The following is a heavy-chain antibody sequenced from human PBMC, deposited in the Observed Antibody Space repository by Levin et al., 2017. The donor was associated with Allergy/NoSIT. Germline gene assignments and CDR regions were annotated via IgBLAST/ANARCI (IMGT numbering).Heavy chain of an antibody. CDR1: GFTFSSYG. V-gene: IGHV3-30*18. J-gene: IGHJ4*02. Sequence: GGSLRLSCAASGFTFSSYGMHWVRQAPGKGLEWVAVISYDGSNKYYADSVKGRFTISRDNSKNTLYLQMNSLRAEDTAVYYCAKGGRYLDWLLLDYWGQGTLVTVSS. D-gene: IGHD3-9*01. CDR2: ISYDGSNK. CDR3: AKGGRYLDWLLLDY.